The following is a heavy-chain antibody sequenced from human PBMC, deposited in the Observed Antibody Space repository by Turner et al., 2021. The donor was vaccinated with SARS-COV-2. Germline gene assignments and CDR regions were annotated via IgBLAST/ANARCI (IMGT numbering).Heavy chain of an antibody. Sequence: QVQLVESGGGVVQPGRSLRLSCAAPGFTFTTYAMHWVRQAPGKGLEWVAVVSYDGSNKYYADSVKGRFTISRDNSKNTLYLQMNSLRAEDTAVYYCARAGWDLLPFDAFDIWGQGTMVTISS. V-gene: IGHV3-30-3*01. CDR1: GFTFTTYA. J-gene: IGHJ3*02. D-gene: IGHD1-26*01. CDR2: VSYDGSNK. CDR3: ARAGWDLLPFDAFDI.